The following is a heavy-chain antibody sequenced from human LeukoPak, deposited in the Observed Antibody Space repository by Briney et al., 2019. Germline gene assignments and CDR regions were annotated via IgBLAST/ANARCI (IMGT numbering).Heavy chain of an antibody. CDR1: GFTFSSYW. CDR2: INSDGSTT. D-gene: IGHD3-10*01. V-gene: IGHV3-74*01. Sequence: PGGSLRLSCAASGFTFSSYWMHWVRQAPGKGLVWVSRINSDGSTTSYADSVKGRFTISRDNAKNTLYLQMNSMRAEDTAVYYCAKVSKPQYVYGSGSRPNYYYYYYMDVWGKGTTVTISS. J-gene: IGHJ6*03. CDR3: AKVSKPQYVYGSGSRPNYYYYYYMDV.